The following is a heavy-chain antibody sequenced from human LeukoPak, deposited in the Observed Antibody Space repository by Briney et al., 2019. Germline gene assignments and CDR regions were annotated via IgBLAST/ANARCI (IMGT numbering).Heavy chain of an antibody. D-gene: IGHD3-22*01. CDR2: ISYDGSNK. Sequence: GGSLRLSCAASGFTFSSYGMHWVRQAPGKGLEWVTIISYDGSNKYYADSVKGRFTISRDNSKNTLYLQMNSLRAEDTAMYYCAKDSGHYLPNYWGQGTLVTVSS. CDR3: AKDSGHYLPNY. CDR1: GFTFSSYG. J-gene: IGHJ4*02. V-gene: IGHV3-30*18.